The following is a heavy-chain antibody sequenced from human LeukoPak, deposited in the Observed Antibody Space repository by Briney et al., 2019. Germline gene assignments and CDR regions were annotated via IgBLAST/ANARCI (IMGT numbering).Heavy chain of an antibody. Sequence: GGSLRPSCAASGFTFSSYEMNWVRQAPGKGLEWVSYISSSGSTIYYADSVKGRFTISRDNAKNSLYLQMNSLRAEDTALYYCARAVSKLWLNLEYYYYYMDVWGKGTTVTVSS. D-gene: IGHD5-18*01. CDR1: GFTFSSYE. CDR3: ARAVSKLWLNLEYYYYYMDV. V-gene: IGHV3-48*03. CDR2: ISSSGSTI. J-gene: IGHJ6*03.